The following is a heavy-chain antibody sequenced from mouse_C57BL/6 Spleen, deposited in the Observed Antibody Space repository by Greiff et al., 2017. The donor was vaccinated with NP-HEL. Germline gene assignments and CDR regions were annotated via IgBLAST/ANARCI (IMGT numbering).Heavy chain of an antibody. CDR1: GYTFTSYW. Sequence: VQLQQPGAELVKPGASVKLSCKASGYTFTSYWMQWVKQRLGQGLEWIGEIDPSDSYTNYNQKFKGKATLTVDTSSSTAYMQLSSLTSEDSAVYYCARGGSDYWGRGTTLTVSS. V-gene: IGHV1-50*01. CDR3: ARGGSDY. J-gene: IGHJ2*01. CDR2: IDPSDSYT.